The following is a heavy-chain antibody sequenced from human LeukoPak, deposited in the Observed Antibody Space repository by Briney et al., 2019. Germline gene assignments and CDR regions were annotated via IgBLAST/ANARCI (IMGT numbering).Heavy chain of an antibody. V-gene: IGHV3-23*01. CDR3: AELGITMIGGV. J-gene: IGHJ6*04. CDR2: ISRSGGST. CDR1: GFTFSSYA. D-gene: IGHD3-10*02. Sequence: GGSLRLSCAASGFTFSSYAMRWVRQAPGKGLEWVSAISRSGGSTYYADSVKGRFTIYRDNAKNSLYLQMNSLRAEDTAVYYCAELGITMIGGVWGKGTTVTISS.